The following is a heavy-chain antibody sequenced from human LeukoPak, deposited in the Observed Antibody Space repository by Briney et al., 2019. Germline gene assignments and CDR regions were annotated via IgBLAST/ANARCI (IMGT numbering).Heavy chain of an antibody. CDR3: ARDPGYSSGWFDY. D-gene: IGHD6-19*01. J-gene: IGHJ4*02. CDR1: GCTFSRYS. CDR2: ISASSNFL. V-gene: IGHV3-21*01. Sequence: PGGSLTLTCVGSGCTFSRYSMSWLGQARGKGVEGVGYISASSNFLSYADSVKGRFTISRDNAKKSLYLQMNSVRAEDTAVYYCARDPGYSSGWFDYWGQGALVTVSS.